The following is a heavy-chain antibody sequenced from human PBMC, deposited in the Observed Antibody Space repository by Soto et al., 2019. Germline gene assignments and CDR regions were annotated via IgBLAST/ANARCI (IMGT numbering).Heavy chain of an antibody. V-gene: IGHV3-30*18. D-gene: IGHD6-13*01. CDR3: AKGIAAAGYYYYGMDV. J-gene: IGHJ6*02. CDR2: ISYDGSNK. Sequence: GGSLRLSCAASGFTFSSYGIHWVRQAPGKGLEWVAVISYDGSNKYYADSVKGRFTISRDNSKNTLYLQMNSLRAEDTAVYYCAKGIAAAGYYYYGMDVWGQGTTVTVSS. CDR1: GFTFSSYG.